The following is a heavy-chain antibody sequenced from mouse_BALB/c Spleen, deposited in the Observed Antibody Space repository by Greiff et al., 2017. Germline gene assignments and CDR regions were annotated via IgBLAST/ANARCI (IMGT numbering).Heavy chain of an antibody. J-gene: IGHJ3*01. V-gene: IGHV5-17*02. CDR1: GFTFSSYG. CDR3: ARSHYDYCWFAC. D-gene: IGHD2-4*01. CDR2: ISSGSSTT. Sequence: EVQLVESGGGLVQPGGSRKLSCAASGFTFSSYGMYWVRQAPEKGLEWVAYISSGSSTTYYADTVKGRFTISRDNPKNTPFLQLTSLRSEDTAMYYCARSHYDYCWFACWGQGTLVTVSA.